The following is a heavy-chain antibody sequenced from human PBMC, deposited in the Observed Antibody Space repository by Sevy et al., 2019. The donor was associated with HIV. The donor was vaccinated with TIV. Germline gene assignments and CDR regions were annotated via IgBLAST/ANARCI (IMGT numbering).Heavy chain of an antibody. V-gene: IGHV3-30-3*01. CDR3: ATSPSRIAAADKGDAFDI. Sequence: GGSLRLSCAASGFTFSSYAMHWVRQAPGKGLEWVAVISYDGSNKYYADSVKGRFTISRDNPKNTLYLQMNSLRAEDTAGYYCATSPSRIAAADKGDAFDIWGQGTMVTVSS. CDR1: GFTFSSYA. J-gene: IGHJ3*02. CDR2: ISYDGSNK. D-gene: IGHD6-13*01.